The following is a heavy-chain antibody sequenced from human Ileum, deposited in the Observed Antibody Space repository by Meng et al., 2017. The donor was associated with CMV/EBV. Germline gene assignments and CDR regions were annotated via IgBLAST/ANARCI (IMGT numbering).Heavy chain of an antibody. Sequence: FTDYGISWVRQAPGQGLEWMGWISAYNGDTNYARTLRGRVTMTTDTSTTTAYMELRSLRSDDTAVYYCARDLQYCGSTSCYDDCFDPWGQGTLVTVSS. D-gene: IGHD2-2*01. J-gene: IGHJ5*02. CDR1: FTDYG. V-gene: IGHV1-18*01. CDR2: ISAYNGDT. CDR3: ARDLQYCGSTSCYDDCFDP.